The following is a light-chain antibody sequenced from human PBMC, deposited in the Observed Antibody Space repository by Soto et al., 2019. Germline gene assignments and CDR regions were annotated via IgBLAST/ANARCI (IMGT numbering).Light chain of an antibody. J-gene: IGKJ5*01. V-gene: IGKV1-5*01. CDR1: QSISSW. CDR2: DAG. Sequence: IQMTQSPSTLSASVGDRVTITCRASQSISSWFAWYQQKPGKAAKRLTYDAGTFETGVPARFSGSGSGTEFTLTISSLQPDDFATYYCQHYNTYSTFGQGTRLEIK. CDR3: QHYNTYST.